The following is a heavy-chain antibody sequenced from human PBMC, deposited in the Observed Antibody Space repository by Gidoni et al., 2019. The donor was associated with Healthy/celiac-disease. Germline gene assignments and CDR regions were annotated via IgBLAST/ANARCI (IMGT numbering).Heavy chain of an antibody. Sequence: QMQLVQSGPEVKKPGTSVTVSCKASGFTFTSSAVQWVRQARGQRLEWIGWIVVGSGNTNYAQKFQERVTITRDMSTSTAYMELSSLRSEDTAVYYCAAGDITIFGVVIDAFDIWGQGTMVTVSS. J-gene: IGHJ3*02. D-gene: IGHD3-3*01. CDR2: IVVGSGNT. V-gene: IGHV1-58*01. CDR3: AAGDITIFGVVIDAFDI. CDR1: GFTFTSSA.